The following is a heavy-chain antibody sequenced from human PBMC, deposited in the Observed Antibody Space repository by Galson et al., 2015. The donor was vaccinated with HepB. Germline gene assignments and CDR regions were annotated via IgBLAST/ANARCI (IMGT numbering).Heavy chain of an antibody. CDR2: ISAYNGNT. Sequence: SVKVSCKASGYTFTSYGISWVRQAPGQGLEWMGWISAYNGNTNYAQKLQGRVTMTTDTSTSTAYMELRSLRSDDTAVYYCARGGYCSGGSCYPDAFDIWGQGTMVTVSS. V-gene: IGHV1-18*01. CDR3: ARGGYCSGGSCYPDAFDI. J-gene: IGHJ3*02. D-gene: IGHD2-15*01. CDR1: GYTFTSYG.